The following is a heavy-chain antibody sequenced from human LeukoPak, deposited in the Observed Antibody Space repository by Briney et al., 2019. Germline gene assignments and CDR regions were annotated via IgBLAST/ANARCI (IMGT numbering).Heavy chain of an antibody. CDR3: AKDLSVWPPRYFDL. CDR2: INSDGSST. Sequence: GGSLRLSCAASGFTFNYFWMHWVRQAPGKGLVWVSRINSDGSSTTYADSVKGRFAISRDNAKNTLYLQMNSLRAEDTAVYYCAKDLSVWPPRYFDLWGRGTLVTVSS. CDR1: GFTFNYFW. J-gene: IGHJ2*01. V-gene: IGHV3-74*01. D-gene: IGHD2-21*01.